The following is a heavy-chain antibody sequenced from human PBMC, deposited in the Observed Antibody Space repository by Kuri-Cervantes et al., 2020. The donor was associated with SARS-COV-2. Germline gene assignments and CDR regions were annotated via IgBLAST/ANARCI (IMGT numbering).Heavy chain of an antibody. CDR2: IRSKAYGGTT. CDR3: TRDDFWSGYYTS. Sequence: GGSLRLSCTASGFTFVDYAMSWVRQAPGKGLEWVGFIRSKAYGGTTEYAASVKGRFTISRDDSKRIAYLQMNSLKSEDTAVYYCTRDDFWSGYYTSWGQGTLVTVSS. CDR1: GFTFVDYA. D-gene: IGHD3-3*01. V-gene: IGHV3-49*04. J-gene: IGHJ5*02.